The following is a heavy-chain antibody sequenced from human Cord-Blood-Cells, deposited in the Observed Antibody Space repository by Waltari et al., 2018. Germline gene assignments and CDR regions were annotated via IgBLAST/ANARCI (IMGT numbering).Heavy chain of an antibody. Sequence: QVQLPQWGAGLLQPSETLSLTCAVYGGSFSGYSWSWIRQPPGKGLEWIGEINHSGSTNYNPSLKSRVTISVDTSKNQFSLKLSSVTAADTAVYYCARGLNDAFDIWGQGTMVTVSS. CDR3: ARGLNDAFDI. CDR2: INHSGST. CDR1: GGSFSGYS. J-gene: IGHJ3*02. V-gene: IGHV4-34*01.